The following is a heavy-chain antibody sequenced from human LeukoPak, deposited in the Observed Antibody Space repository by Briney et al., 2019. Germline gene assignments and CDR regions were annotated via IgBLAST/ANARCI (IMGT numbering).Heavy chain of an antibody. CDR2: IYYSGST. D-gene: IGHD5-12*01. Sequence: SETLSLTCTVSGGSISSYYWSWIRQPPGKGLEWIGYIYYSGSTNYNPSLKSRVTISVDTSKNQFSLKLSPVTAADTAVYYCARGGGYASPIGYWGQGALVTVSS. J-gene: IGHJ4*02. CDR1: GGSISSYY. V-gene: IGHV4-59*01. CDR3: ARGGGYASPIGY.